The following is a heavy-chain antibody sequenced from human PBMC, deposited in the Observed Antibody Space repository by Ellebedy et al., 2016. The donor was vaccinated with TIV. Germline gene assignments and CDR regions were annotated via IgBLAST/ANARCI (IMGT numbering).Heavy chain of an antibody. J-gene: IGHJ3*02. CDR3: ARRKGRDPFDI. CDR2: ILTTGST. Sequence: SETLSLXXTVSGGSITDYYWNWIRQPAGQGLEWIGRILTTGSTRYKPSLKSRVTMSVDTSKNQFSLRLASVTAADTAVYYCARRKGRDPFDIWGQGTAVTVSS. V-gene: IGHV4-4*07. CDR1: GGSITDYY.